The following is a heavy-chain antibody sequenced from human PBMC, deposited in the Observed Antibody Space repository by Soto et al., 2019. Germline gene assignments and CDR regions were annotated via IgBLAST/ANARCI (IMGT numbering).Heavy chain of an antibody. V-gene: IGHV2-5*02. CDR1: GFSLTSRGVG. J-gene: IGHJ4*02. D-gene: IGHD4-17*01. Sequence: QITLMESGPTLVKPTQTLTLTCTFSGFSLTSRGVGVGWIRQSPGEALECLALIYWDNDKRYSPLLRSRLTITKDTSKNQVVLTLTNMDPVDTATYFCAHRNDYGEYGGGFGYWGQGTLVTVSS. CDR3: AHRNDYGEYGGGFGY. CDR2: IYWDNDK.